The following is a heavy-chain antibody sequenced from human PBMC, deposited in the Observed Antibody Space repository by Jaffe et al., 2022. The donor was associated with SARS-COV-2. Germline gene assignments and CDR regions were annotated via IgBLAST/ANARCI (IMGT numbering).Heavy chain of an antibody. CDR1: GGSISSYY. Sequence: QVQLQESGPGLVKPSETLSLTCTVSGGSISSYYWSWIRQPPGKGLEWIGYIYYSGSTNYNPSLKSRVTISVDTSKNQFSLKLSSVTAADTAVYYCARDRTTSSGLYGDLDYGMDVWGQGTTVTVSS. CDR2: IYYSGST. J-gene: IGHJ6*02. D-gene: IGHD4-17*01. CDR3: ARDRTTSSGLYGDLDYGMDV. V-gene: IGHV4-59*01.